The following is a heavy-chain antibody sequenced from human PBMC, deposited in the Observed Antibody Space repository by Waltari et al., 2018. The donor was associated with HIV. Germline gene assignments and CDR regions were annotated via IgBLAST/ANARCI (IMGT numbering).Heavy chain of an antibody. CDR3: ARGFFQNDLRGLFDL. J-gene: IGHJ2*01. CDR2: INPKSGVT. V-gene: IGHV1-2*06. CDR1: GYSFIAYS. D-gene: IGHD3-16*01. Sequence: QVQLVQSGAAVKMPGAPARVSCKASGYSFIAYSVPWVRQAPGQGLQWMGRINPKSGVTNYPQKFQGRVSMTRDTSISTAYLEVTTLRSDDTAVYYCARGFFQNDLRGLFDLWGRGTLVTVSS.